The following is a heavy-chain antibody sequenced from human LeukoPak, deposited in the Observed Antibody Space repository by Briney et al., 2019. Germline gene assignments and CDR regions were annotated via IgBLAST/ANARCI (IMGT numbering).Heavy chain of an antibody. CDR1: GFTFSSAW. D-gene: IGHD6-19*01. J-gene: IGHJ4*02. V-gene: IGHV3-15*01. CDR3: AKDPYSGWYPTPTIDY. Sequence: GGSLRLSCAASGFTFSSAWMTWVRQTPERGLEWVGHIKSETDGGTTDYAAPVKGRFTISRDDSRKTLYLQMNSLKTEDTAVYYCAKDPYSGWYPTPTIDYWGQGTLVTVSS. CDR2: IKSETDGGTT.